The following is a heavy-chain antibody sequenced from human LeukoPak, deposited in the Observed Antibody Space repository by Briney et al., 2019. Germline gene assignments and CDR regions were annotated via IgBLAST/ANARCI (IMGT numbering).Heavy chain of an antibody. J-gene: IGHJ4*02. CDR2: ISAYDYNT. D-gene: IGHD3-10*02. V-gene: IGHV1-18*01. Sequence: ATVKVSCKASGYTFSRYGFSWVRQAPGQGLEWMGWISAYDYNTKYAQNFQGRVTMTTDTSTSTAYMELRSLRSDDTAVYYCARQTLWSAYYFDFWGQGTLVTVSS. CDR1: GYTFSRYG. CDR3: ARQTLWSAYYFDF.